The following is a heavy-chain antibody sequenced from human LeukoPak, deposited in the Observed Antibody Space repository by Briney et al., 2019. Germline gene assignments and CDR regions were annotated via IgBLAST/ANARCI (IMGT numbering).Heavy chain of an antibody. CDR3: ARYMVEATTRGIDY. V-gene: IGHV3-21*06. CDR1: GFTLSRYS. Sequence: GGSLRLSCAASGFTLSRYSMNWVRQTPGRGLEWVSSISGIRYNIYYADSVKGPSTISRDAAKNALYLHTNTLRAEDTGVYYCARYMVEATTRGIDYWGQGTLVTVSS. J-gene: IGHJ4*02. CDR2: ISGIRYNI. D-gene: IGHD5-12*01.